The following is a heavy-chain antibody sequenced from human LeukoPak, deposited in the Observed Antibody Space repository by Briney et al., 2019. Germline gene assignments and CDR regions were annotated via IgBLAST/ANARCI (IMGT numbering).Heavy chain of an antibody. CDR2: IYYSGST. J-gene: IGHJ6*04. V-gene: IGHV4-61*01. CDR3: GREDV. Sequence: SETLSLTSTVSGGSFSSGSYYWSWIRQPPGKGLEWIGYIYYSGSTNYNPSLKSTVTISVATSKNQFSLKVSSVNDADRAVYYCGREDVWGKGTTVTVSS. CDR1: GGSFSSGSYY.